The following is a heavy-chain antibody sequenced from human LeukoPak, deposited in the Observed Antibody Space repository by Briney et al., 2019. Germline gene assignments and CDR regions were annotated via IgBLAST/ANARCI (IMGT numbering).Heavy chain of an antibody. Sequence: SETLSLTCTVSGGSISSGDYYWGWIRQPPGKGLEWIGYIYYSGSTYYNPSLKSRVTISVDTSKNQFSLKLSSVTAADTAVYYCARAPPPGGMDVWGQGTTVTVSS. J-gene: IGHJ6*02. CDR1: GGSISSGDYY. CDR3: ARAPPPGGMDV. V-gene: IGHV4-30-4*08. CDR2: IYYSGST.